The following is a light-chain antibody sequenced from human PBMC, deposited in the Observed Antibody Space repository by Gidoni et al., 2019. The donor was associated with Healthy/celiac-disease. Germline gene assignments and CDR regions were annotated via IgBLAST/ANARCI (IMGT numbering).Light chain of an antibody. J-gene: IGKJ1*01. CDR3: QQRSNWPPWT. Sequence: ELVFTQPPATLSLSPGERATLSCRASQSVSSYLAWYQQKPGQAPRLLIYDASNRATGIPARFSGSGSGTDFTLTLSSLEPEDFAVYYCQQRSNWPPWTFGQGTKVEIK. CDR1: QSVSSY. V-gene: IGKV3-11*01. CDR2: DAS.